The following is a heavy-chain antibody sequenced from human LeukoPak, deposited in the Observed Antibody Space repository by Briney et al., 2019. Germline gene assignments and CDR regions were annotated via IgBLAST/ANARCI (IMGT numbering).Heavy chain of an antibody. CDR3: SGYFWSGYSPLMDA. Sequence: SETLSLTCAVYGGSFSGYYWSWIRQPPGKGLEWIGEINHSGSTNYNPSLKSRVTISVDTSKNQFSLKLSSVTAADTAVYYCSGYFWSGYSPLMDAWGQGTTVTVSS. CDR2: INHSGST. D-gene: IGHD3-3*01. J-gene: IGHJ6*02. V-gene: IGHV4-34*01. CDR1: GGSFSGYY.